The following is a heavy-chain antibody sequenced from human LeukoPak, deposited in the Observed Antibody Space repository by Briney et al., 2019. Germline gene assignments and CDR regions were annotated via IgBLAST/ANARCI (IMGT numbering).Heavy chain of an antibody. D-gene: IGHD3-22*01. Sequence: PSETLSLTCTVSGGSISSYYWSWIRQPAGKGLEWIGRIYTSGSTNYNPSLKSRVTISVDKSKNQFSLKLSSVTAADTAVYYCARDPRSSGYFDYWGQGTLVTVSS. CDR2: IYTSGST. V-gene: IGHV4-4*07. CDR1: GGSISSYY. J-gene: IGHJ4*02. CDR3: ARDPRSSGYFDY.